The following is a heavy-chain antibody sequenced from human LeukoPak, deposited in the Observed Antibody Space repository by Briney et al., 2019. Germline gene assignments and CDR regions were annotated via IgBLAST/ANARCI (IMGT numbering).Heavy chain of an antibody. CDR3: AKSLSGSYQFDY. CDR1: GFTFSNYA. Sequence: PGGSLRLSCAAFGFTFSNYAMSWVRQAPGKGLEWVSIISDSGDNTYYADSVKGRFAISRDSSENTLYLQMDSLGAEDTAIYYCAKSLSGSYQFDYWGQGTLVTVSS. J-gene: IGHJ4*02. CDR2: ISDSGDNT. V-gene: IGHV3-23*01. D-gene: IGHD1-26*01.